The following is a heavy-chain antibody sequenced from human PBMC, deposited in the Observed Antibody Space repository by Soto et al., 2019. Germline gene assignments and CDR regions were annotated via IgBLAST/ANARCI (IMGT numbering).Heavy chain of an antibody. V-gene: IGHV3-23*01. CDR2: ISGSGDST. D-gene: IGHD6-19*01. CDR3: AKGGPGIAVAGTGYFQH. CDR1: GFTFSSYA. Sequence: EVQLLESGGGLVQPGGSLRLSCAASGFTFSSYAMSWVRQAPGKGLEWVSGISGSGDSTYYADSVKGRFTISGDNCKNTLDRQMNSLRAEDTAVYYCAKGGPGIAVAGTGYFQHWGQGTLVTVSS. J-gene: IGHJ1*01.